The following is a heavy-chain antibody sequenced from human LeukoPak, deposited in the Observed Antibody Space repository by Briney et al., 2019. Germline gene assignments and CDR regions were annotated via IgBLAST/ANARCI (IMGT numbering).Heavy chain of an antibody. V-gene: IGHV3-74*01. J-gene: IGHJ4*02. CDR3: TRDMIRGVVNY. Sequence: GGSLRLTCAASGFTFNSYWMHWVRQAPGKGLLWVSRINKDGSSTSYADSVKGRLTISRDNAKNTLYLQMNSLRAEDTAVYYCTRDMIRGVVNYWGRGALVSVSS. CDR2: INKDGSST. D-gene: IGHD3-10*01. CDR1: GFTFNSYW.